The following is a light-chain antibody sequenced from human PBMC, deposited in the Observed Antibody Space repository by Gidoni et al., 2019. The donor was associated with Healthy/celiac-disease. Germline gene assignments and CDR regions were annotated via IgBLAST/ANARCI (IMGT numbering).Light chain of an antibody. CDR3: QKYNSAWT. CDR1: QGISNY. Sequence: DIQMTQSPSSLSASVGDRVTITCRASQGISNYLAWYQQKPVKVPKLLIYAASTLQSGVPSRFSGSGSGTDFTLTISSLQPEDVATYYCQKYNSAWTFGGGTKVEIK. V-gene: IGKV1-27*01. CDR2: AAS. J-gene: IGKJ4*01.